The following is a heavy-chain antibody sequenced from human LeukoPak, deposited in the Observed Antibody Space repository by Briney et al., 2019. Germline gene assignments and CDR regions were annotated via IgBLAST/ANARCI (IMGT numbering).Heavy chain of an antibody. D-gene: IGHD6-19*01. J-gene: IGHJ4*02. CDR1: GFTFSTYA. Sequence: GGSLRRSCGASGFTFSTYAMSWVRQAPGKGLEWVAGISNSGGSTYYVDSVKGRFTISRDNSKNTLYLQMNSLRAEDTAIYYCAKDEEQWLVRRFDYWGQGTLVTVSS. CDR2: ISNSGGST. CDR3: AKDEEQWLVRRFDY. V-gene: IGHV3-23*01.